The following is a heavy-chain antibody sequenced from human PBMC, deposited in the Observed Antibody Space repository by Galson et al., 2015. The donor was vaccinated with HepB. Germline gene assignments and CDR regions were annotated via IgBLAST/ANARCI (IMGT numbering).Heavy chain of an antibody. Sequence: SLRLSCAASGFTFSSYSMNWVRQAPGKGLEWVSSISSSSSYIYYADSVKGRFTISRDNAKNSLYLQMNSLRAEDTAVYYCARDLSAGDRSFDYWGQGTLVTVSS. D-gene: IGHD6-13*01. V-gene: IGHV3-21*01. CDR1: GFTFSSYS. CDR2: ISSSSSYI. J-gene: IGHJ4*02. CDR3: ARDLSAGDRSFDY.